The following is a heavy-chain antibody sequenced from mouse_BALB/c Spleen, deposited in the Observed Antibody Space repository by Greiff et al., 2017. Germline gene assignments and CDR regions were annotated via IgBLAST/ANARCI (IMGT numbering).Heavy chain of an antibody. J-gene: IGHJ4*01. D-gene: IGHD1-1*01. CDR1: GFTFSNYW. V-gene: IGHV6-6*02. CDR2: IRLKSNNYAT. CDR3: TRCYYGSSYAMDY. Sequence: EVKLMESGGGLVQPGGSMKLSCVASGFTFSNYWMNWVRQSPEKGLEWVAEIRLKSNNYATHYAESVKGRFTISRDDSKSSVYLQMNNLRAEDTGIYYCTRCYYGSSYAMDYWGQGTSVTVSS.